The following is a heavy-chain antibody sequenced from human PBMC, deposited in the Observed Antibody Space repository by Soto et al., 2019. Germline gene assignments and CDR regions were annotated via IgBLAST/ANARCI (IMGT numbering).Heavy chain of an antibody. J-gene: IGHJ4*02. CDR1: VASFIPYH. D-gene: IGHD3-16*01. CDR3: ARSPTFYNYVWGNSTY. CDR2: VNLSGNT. V-gene: IGHV4-34*01. Sequence: PSETLSLTCAIYVASFIPYHWSWIRQSPGKGLEWIGEVNLSGNTYYNPSFKTRVTMSVDASKNQFSLKMGSLTAADTAIYYCARSPTFYNYVWGNSTYWGQGALVTVSS.